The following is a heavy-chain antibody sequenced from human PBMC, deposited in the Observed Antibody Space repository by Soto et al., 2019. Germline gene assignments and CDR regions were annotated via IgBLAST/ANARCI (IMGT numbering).Heavy chain of an antibody. Sequence: GGSLRLSCAASGFTFGSYWMSWVRQAPGKGLEWVANIKQDGSEKYYVDSVKGRFTISRDNAKNSLYLQMNSLRAEDTAVYYCARSIAARLNWFDPWGQGTLVTVSS. J-gene: IGHJ5*02. CDR1: GFTFGSYW. V-gene: IGHV3-7*01. D-gene: IGHD6-6*01. CDR3: ARSIAARLNWFDP. CDR2: IKQDGSEK.